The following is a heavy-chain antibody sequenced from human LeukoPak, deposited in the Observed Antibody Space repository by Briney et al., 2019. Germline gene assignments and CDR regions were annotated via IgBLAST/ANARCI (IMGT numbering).Heavy chain of an antibody. CDR1: GVTFSIYG. CDR2: ISSSGGST. V-gene: IGHV3-23*01. J-gene: IGHJ4*02. D-gene: IGHD3-10*01. Sequence: GGSLRLSCAASGVTFSIYGMTSLRQAPGKGLEWVSSISSSGGSTYYADSVKGRFTISRDNCKNTVYLQMNGLRAEDTAVYYCAKVTAKDMVRGVGGFDYWGQGTLVTVSS. CDR3: AKVTAKDMVRGVGGFDY.